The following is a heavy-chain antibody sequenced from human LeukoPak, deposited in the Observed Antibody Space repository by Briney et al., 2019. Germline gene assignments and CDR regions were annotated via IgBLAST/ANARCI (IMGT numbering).Heavy chain of an antibody. CDR2: IIPIFGTA. V-gene: IGHV1-69*01. CDR1: GGTFSSYA. D-gene: IGHD3-22*01. Sequence: SVKVSCKASGGTFSSYAISWVRQAPGQGLEWMGGIIPIFGTANYAQKFQGRVTITADESTSTAYMELSSLRSEDTAVYYCARDRPAQSYYDSSGYYSFYYWGQGTLVTVSS. CDR3: ARDRPAQSYYDSSGYYSFYY. J-gene: IGHJ4*02.